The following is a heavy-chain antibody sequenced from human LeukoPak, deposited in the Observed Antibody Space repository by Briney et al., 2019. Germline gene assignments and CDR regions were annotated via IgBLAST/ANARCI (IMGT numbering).Heavy chain of an antibody. CDR2: ISANNGNT. CDR3: SRDDGPFGGVRFDH. CDR1: GYTFTAYG. Sequence: GASVKVSCKASGYTFTAYGISWVRQAPGQGLEWMGWISANNGNTNYAQKVQGRVTMTRDTSTSTAYMELRSLRHDDTAVYYCSRDDGPFGGVRFDHWGQGTLVTVSS. D-gene: IGHD3-16*01. V-gene: IGHV1-18*01. J-gene: IGHJ4*02.